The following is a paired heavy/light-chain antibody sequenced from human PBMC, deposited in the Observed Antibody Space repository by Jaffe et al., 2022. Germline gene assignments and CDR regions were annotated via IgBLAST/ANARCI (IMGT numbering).Light chain of an antibody. J-gene: IGKJ2*01. CDR3: QKYNSAPHT. V-gene: IGKV1-27*01. Sequence: DIQMTQSPSSLSASVGDRVTITCRASQGISNYLAWYQQKPGKVPKLLIYAASTLQSGVPSRFSGSGSGTDFTLTISSLQPEDVATYYCQKYNSAPHTFGQGTKLEIK. CDR2: AAS. CDR1: QGISNY.
Heavy chain of an antibody. D-gene: IGHD2-15*01. CDR3: AKDLSPGYCSGGSCYSHQNNWFDP. Sequence: EVQLLESGGGLVQPGGSLRLSCAASGFTFSSYAMSWVRQAPGKGLEWVSAISGSGGSTYYADSVKGRFTISRDNSKNTLYLQMNSLRAEDTAVYYCAKDLSPGYCSGGSCYSHQNNWFDPWGQGTLVTVSS. J-gene: IGHJ5*02. CDR2: ISGSGGST. V-gene: IGHV3-23*01. CDR1: GFTFSSYA.